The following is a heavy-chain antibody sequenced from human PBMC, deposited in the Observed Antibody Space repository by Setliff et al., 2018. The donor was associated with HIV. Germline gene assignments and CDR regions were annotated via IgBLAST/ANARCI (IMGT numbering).Heavy chain of an antibody. J-gene: IGHJ6*03. D-gene: IGHD6-6*01. CDR1: GFSFSGYA. CDR3: ARSYSSSKVYYYMDV. Sequence: GGSLRLSCAASGFSFSGYAMHWVRQAPGKGLEWVAVISNDGRNKYYVDSVQGRFTISRDNSKNTLHLQMNSLRAEDTAVYYCARSYSSSKVYYYMDVWGKGTTVTVSS. V-gene: IGHV3-30*04. CDR2: ISNDGRNK.